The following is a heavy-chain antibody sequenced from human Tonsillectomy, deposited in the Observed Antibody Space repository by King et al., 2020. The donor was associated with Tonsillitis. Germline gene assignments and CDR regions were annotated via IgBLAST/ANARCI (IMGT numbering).Heavy chain of an antibody. D-gene: IGHD2-15*01. CDR3: AHSIGGSGGSCYPRY. Sequence: QITLKEAGPTLVKPTQTLTLTCTFSGFSLSTSGVGVGWIRQPPGKALEWLALIYWNDDKRYNPSLKSRLTITKDTSKNQVVLTMTNMEPVDTATYYCAHSIGGSGGSCYPRYWGQGTLVTVSS. V-gene: IGHV2-5*01. CDR1: GFSLSTSGVG. CDR2: IYWNDDK. J-gene: IGHJ4*02.